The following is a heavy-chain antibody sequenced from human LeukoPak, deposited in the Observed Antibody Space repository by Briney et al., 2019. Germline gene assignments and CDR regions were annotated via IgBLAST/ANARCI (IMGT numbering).Heavy chain of an antibody. CDR3: ARGRGLTVTKTFDY. V-gene: IGHV4-59*01. D-gene: IGHD4-17*01. CDR1: GGSISSYY. Sequence: SETLSLTCTVSGGSISSYYWSWIRQPPGKGLEWIGYIYYSGSTNYNPSLKSRVTISVDTSKNQFSLKLSSVTAADTAVYYCARGRGLTVTKTFDYWGQGTLVTVSS. J-gene: IGHJ4*02. CDR2: IYYSGST.